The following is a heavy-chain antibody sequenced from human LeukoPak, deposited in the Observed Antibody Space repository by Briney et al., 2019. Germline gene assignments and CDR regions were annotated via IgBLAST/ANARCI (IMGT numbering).Heavy chain of an antibody. CDR2: IKQDINEK. Sequence: PGGSLRLSCAASGFTFTTYWMNWVRQAPGKGLEWVANIKQDINEKYYVDSVKGRFTISRDNAKNSLYLQMNSLRAEDTALYYCARNFGGGDSSGPYSWGQGTQVTVSS. J-gene: IGHJ4*02. CDR1: GFTFTTYW. V-gene: IGHV3-7*03. D-gene: IGHD3-22*01. CDR3: ARNFGGGDSSGPYS.